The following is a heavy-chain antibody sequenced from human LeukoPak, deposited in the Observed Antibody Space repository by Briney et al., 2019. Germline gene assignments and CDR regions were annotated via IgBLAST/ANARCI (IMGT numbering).Heavy chain of an antibody. J-gene: IGHJ5*02. CDR3: ARDSPTHAHWFDP. CDR1: GYTFTSYY. Sequence: ASVKVSCKASGYTFTSYYMHWVRQAPGQGLEWMGIINPSGGSTSYAQKFQGRVTMTRDTSTSTVYMELRSLRSDDTAVYYCARDSPTHAHWFDPWGQGTLVTVSS. V-gene: IGHV1-46*01. CDR2: INPSGGST.